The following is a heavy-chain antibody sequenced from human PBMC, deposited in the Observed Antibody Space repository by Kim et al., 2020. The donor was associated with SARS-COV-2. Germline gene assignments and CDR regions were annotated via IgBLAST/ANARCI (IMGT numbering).Heavy chain of an antibody. CDR2: IYYSGST. CDR3: ARTPDQGDCGGDCATPWWFDP. J-gene: IGHJ5*02. Sequence: SETLSLTCTVSGGSISSGGYYWSWIRQHPGKGLEWIGYIYYSGSTYYNPSLKSRVTISVDTSKNQFSLKLSSVTAADTAVYYCARTPDQGDCGGDCATPWWFDPWGQGTLVTVSS. V-gene: IGHV4-31*03. D-gene: IGHD2-21*02. CDR1: GGSISSGGYY.